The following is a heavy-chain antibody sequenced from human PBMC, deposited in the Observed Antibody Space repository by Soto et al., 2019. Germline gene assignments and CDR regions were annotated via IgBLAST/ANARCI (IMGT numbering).Heavy chain of an antibody. D-gene: IGHD3-10*01. CDR3: ARASGESYPGSRVFDS. J-gene: IGHJ4*02. CDR1: GFTFSDYY. Sequence: QVQLVESGGGLVKPGGSLRLSCAASGFTFSDYYMSWIRQAPGKGLEWVSVITDTGGDTLYADSVKGRFTISRDNSKNTLYLQMNSLRAEDTAIYYCARASGESYPGSRVFDSWGQGTRVTVSS. CDR2: ITDTGGDT. V-gene: IGHV3-11*05.